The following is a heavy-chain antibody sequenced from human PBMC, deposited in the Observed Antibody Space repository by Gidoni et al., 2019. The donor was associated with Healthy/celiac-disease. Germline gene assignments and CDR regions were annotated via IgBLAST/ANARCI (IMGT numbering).Heavy chain of an antibody. V-gene: IGHV3-23*01. CDR1: VLTFISYA. CDR2: ISCSGGST. Sequence: VQLLESRGGLVQPGGSLCLSCAASVLTFISYAMRWVRQAPGKGLDWVSAISCSGGSTKNADSVKGRLTISRDNSKNTLYLQMNSLRAEDTAVYYCAKAPSGGVFSHPEYWGQGTLVTVSS. CDR3: AKAPSGGVFSHPEY. J-gene: IGHJ4*02. D-gene: IGHD3-10*01.